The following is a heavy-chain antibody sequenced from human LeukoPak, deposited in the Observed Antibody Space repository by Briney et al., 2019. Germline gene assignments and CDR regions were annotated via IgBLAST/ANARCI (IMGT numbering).Heavy chain of an antibody. V-gene: IGHV4-34*01. CDR3: ARTSIYYDSSGYRS. J-gene: IGHJ5*02. CDR1: GGSFSGYY. CDR2: INHSGST. Sequence: SETLSLTCAVYGGSFSGYYWSWIRQPPGKGLEWIGEINHSGSTNYNPSLKSRVTISVDTSKNQFSLKLSSVTSADTAVYYCARTSIYYDSSGYRSWGEGTLVTVSS. D-gene: IGHD3-22*01.